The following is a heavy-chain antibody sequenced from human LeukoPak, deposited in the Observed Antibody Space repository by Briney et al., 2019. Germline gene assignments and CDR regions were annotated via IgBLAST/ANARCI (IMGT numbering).Heavy chain of an antibody. Sequence: GASVKVSCKASGGTFSSYAISWVRQAPGQGLEWMGGIIPIFGTANYAQKFQGRVTITADESTSTAYMELSSLRSEDTAVYYCARGPVDTAMDPLYYFDYWGQGTLATVSS. CDR2: IIPIFGTA. D-gene: IGHD5-18*01. J-gene: IGHJ4*02. CDR1: GGTFSSYA. CDR3: ARGPVDTAMDPLYYFDY. V-gene: IGHV1-69*13.